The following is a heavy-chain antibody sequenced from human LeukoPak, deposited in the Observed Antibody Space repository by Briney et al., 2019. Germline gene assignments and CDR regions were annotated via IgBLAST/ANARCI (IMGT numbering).Heavy chain of an antibody. CDR1: GYSISSGYC. J-gene: IGHJ4*02. V-gene: IGHV4-38-2*01. Sequence: SETLSLTCAVSGYSISSGYCWGWIRQPPGKGLEWIGSIYHSGSTYYNPSLKSRVTISVDTSKNQFSLKLSSVTAADTAVYYCARRDIVPDYWGQGTLVTVSS. D-gene: IGHD2-2*01. CDR3: ARRDIVPDY. CDR2: IYHSGST.